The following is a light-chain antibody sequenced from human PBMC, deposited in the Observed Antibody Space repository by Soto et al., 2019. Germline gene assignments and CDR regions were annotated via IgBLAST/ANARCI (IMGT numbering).Light chain of an antibody. Sequence: ETVLTQSPATLSLSPGERATLSCRTSQSVSSSYLAWYQQKPGQAPRLLIHGTSTRATGIPNRFSGSGSGTDITLTISGLEAEDVAVYYCQQYGGSPTWTFGQGTKVEIK. J-gene: IGKJ1*01. CDR3: QQYGGSPTWT. CDR2: GTS. V-gene: IGKV3-20*01. CDR1: QSVSSSY.